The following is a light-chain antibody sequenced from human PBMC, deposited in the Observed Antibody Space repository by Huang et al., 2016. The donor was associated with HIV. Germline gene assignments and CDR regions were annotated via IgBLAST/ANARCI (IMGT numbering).Light chain of an antibody. V-gene: IGKV3-15*01. CDR3: QHYKT. CDR1: KSVSTN. J-gene: IGKJ2*01. Sequence: EIVMTQSPATLSVSPGERVILSCRTSKSVSTNLAWYQQKRGQPPRLLSYGASTRAPDTPIRFSGSGSGTEFTLTISSLQPEDFAVYSCQHYKTFGRGTKLEIK. CDR2: GAS.